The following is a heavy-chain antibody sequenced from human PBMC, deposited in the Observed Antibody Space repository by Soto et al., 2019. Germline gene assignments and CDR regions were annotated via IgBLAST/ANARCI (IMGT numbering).Heavy chain of an antibody. CDR2: ISYDGSNK. Sequence: PGGSLRLSCAASGFTFSSYAMHWVRQAPGKGLEWVAVISYDGSNKYYADSVKGRFTISRDNSKNTLYLQMNSLRAEDTAVYYCARDEYAGSYYYDSSGSSTAGYWGQGTLVTVSS. V-gene: IGHV3-30-3*01. CDR1: GFTFSSYA. D-gene: IGHD3-22*01. J-gene: IGHJ4*02. CDR3: ARDEYAGSYYYDSSGSSTAGY.